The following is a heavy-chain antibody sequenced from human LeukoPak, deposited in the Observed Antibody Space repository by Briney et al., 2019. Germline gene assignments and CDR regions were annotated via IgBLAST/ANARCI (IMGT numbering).Heavy chain of an antibody. CDR2: IYHSGST. CDR1: GGSISSSNW. CDR3: ASSWISNRPFDY. V-gene: IGHV4-4*02. Sequence: SGTLSLTCAVSGGSISSSNWWSWVRQPPGKGLGWIGEIYHSGSTNYNPSLKSRVTISVDKPKNQFSLKLSSVTAADTAVYYCASSWISNRPFDYWGQGTLVTVSS. D-gene: IGHD5-12*01. J-gene: IGHJ4*02.